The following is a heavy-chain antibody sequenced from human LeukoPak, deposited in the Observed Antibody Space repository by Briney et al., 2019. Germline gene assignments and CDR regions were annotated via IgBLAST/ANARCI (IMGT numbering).Heavy chain of an antibody. Sequence: GGSLRLSCAASGFTFSSYAMHWVRQAPGKGLEWVAVISYDGSNKYYADSVKGRFTISRDNPKNTLYLQMNSLRAEDTAVYYCARDQNKVMKLLGLDIWGQGTMVTVSS. CDR2: ISYDGSNK. CDR1: GFTFSSYA. V-gene: IGHV3-30*04. CDR3: ARDQNKVMKLLGLDI. J-gene: IGHJ3*02. D-gene: IGHD1-26*01.